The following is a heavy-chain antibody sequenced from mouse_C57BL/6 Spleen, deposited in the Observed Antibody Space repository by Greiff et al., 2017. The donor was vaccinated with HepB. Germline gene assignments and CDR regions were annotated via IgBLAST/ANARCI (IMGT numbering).Heavy chain of an antibody. CDR1: GYTFTSYW. V-gene: IGHV1-52*01. J-gene: IGHJ1*03. CDR3: ARSGSSHWYFDV. Sequence: QVQLQQPGAELVRPGSSVKLSCKASGYTFTSYWMHWVKQRPIQGLEWIGNIDPSDSETHYNQKFKDKATMTVDKSSSTAYMQRSSLTSEDSAVYCCARSGSSHWYFDVWGTGTTVTVSS. D-gene: IGHD1-1*01. CDR2: IDPSDSET.